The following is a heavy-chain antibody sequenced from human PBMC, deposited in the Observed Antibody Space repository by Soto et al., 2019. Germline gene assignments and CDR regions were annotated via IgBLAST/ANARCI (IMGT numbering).Heavy chain of an antibody. CDR1: GYTFTSYD. J-gene: IGHJ4*02. V-gene: IGHV1-18*01. D-gene: IGHD3-10*01. CDR3: ARVTMVRGVIIGAPFDY. CDR2: ISAYNGNT. Sequence: ASVKVSCKASGYTFTSYDINWVRQATGQGLEWMGWISAYNGNTNYAQKLQGRVTMTTDTSTSTAYMELRSLRSDDTAVYYCARVTMVRGVIIGAPFDYWGQGTLVTVSS.